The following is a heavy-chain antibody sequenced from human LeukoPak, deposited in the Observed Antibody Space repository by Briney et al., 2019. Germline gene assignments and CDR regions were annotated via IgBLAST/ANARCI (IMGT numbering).Heavy chain of an antibody. CDR2: INHDGSTT. Sequence: GGSLRLSCAASGFTFSSSWMHWARQAPGKGLVWVSRINHDGSTTNYVDSVKGRFTISRDNAKNTLYLQMNSLRAEDTAVFYCVRDRFYAMDVWGQGTTVTVSS. CDR1: GFTFSSSW. J-gene: IGHJ6*02. CDR3: VRDRFYAMDV. V-gene: IGHV3-74*01.